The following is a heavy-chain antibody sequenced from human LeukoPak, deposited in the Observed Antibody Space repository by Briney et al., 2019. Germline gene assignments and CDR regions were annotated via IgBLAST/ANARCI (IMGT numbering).Heavy chain of an antibody. D-gene: IGHD3-22*01. CDR1: GFTFSNYW. Sequence: PGGSLRLSCATSGFTFSNYWMTWVRQAPGKGLEWMANIKHDGSEEFYVDSVKGRFTISRDNAKNSLYLEMNSLRAVDTAVYYCARQFYDSSGYYFTPSDYWGQGTLVTVSS. V-gene: IGHV3-7*01. CDR3: ARQFYDSSGYYFTPSDY. J-gene: IGHJ4*02. CDR2: IKHDGSEE.